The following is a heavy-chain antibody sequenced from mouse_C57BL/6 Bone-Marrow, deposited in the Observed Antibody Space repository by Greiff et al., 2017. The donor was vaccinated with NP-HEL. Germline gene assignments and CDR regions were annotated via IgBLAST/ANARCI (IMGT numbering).Heavy chain of an antibody. D-gene: IGHD3-2*02. Sequence: VQLVESDAELVKPGASVKISCKVSGYTFTDHTIHWMKQRPEQGLEWIGYIYPRDGSTKYNEKFKGKATLTADKSSSTAYMQLNSLTSEDSAVYFCARSRQLRLRNYAMDYWGQGTSVTVSS. CDR1: GYTFTDHT. J-gene: IGHJ4*01. CDR2: IYPRDGST. CDR3: ARSRQLRLRNYAMDY. V-gene: IGHV1-78*01.